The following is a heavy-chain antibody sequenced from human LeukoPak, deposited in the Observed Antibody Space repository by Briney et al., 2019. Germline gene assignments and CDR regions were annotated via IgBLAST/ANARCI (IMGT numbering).Heavy chain of an antibody. V-gene: IGHV3-48*01. CDR1: GFTFSSYS. Sequence: PGGSLRLSCAASGFTFSSYSMNWFRQAPGKGLEWVSYISSSSSTIYYADSVKGRFTISRDNAKNSLYLQVNRLRAEDTAVYYCARDGERYCSSTSCFSLKNYYYMDVWGKGTTVTVSS. D-gene: IGHD2-2*01. CDR2: ISSSSSTI. CDR3: ARDGERYCSSTSCFSLKNYYYMDV. J-gene: IGHJ6*03.